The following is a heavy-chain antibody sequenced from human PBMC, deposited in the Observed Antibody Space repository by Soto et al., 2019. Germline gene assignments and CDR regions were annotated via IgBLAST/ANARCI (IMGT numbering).Heavy chain of an antibody. D-gene: IGHD3-22*01. V-gene: IGHV1-69*12. J-gene: IGHJ6*02. Sequence: QVQLVQSGAEVKKPGSSVKVSCKASGGTFSSYAISWVRQAPGQGREWMGGIIPICGTADYAQKFQGRVTITAGESTSTAYMELSSLRSEDTAVYYCAVTMTNYYYYGMDVWGQGTTVTVSS. CDR2: IIPICGTA. CDR3: AVTMTNYYYYGMDV. CDR1: GGTFSSYA.